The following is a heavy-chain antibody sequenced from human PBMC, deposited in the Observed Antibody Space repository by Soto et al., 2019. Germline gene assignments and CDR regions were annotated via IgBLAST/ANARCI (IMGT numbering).Heavy chain of an antibody. D-gene: IGHD5-12*01. Sequence: QVQLVQSGAEVKKPGSSVKVSCKASGGTFSNYSINWVRQAPGQGLQWMGGIIPIFGTPDYAQTFQGRVTITADESTTTADVAQSSLRSEDTAVYYCARAMVVADPSDGYSYCGLDVWGQGTTVTVSS. V-gene: IGHV1-69*01. CDR2: IIPIFGTP. CDR3: ARAMVVADPSDGYSYCGLDV. J-gene: IGHJ6*02. CDR1: GGTFSNYS.